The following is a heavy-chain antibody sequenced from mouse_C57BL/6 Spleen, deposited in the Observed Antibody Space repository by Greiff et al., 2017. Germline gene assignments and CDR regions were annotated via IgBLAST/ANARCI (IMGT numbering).Heavy chain of an antibody. D-gene: IGHD1-3*01. Sequence: EVQVVESGGGLVKPGGSLKLSCAASGFTFSDYGMHWVRQAPEKGLEWVAYISSGSSTIYYADTVKGRFTISRDNAKNTLFLQMTSLRSEDTAMYYCARRLNWYFDVWGTGTTVTVSS. CDR2: ISSGSSTI. CDR3: ARRLNWYFDV. CDR1: GFTFSDYG. V-gene: IGHV5-17*01. J-gene: IGHJ1*03.